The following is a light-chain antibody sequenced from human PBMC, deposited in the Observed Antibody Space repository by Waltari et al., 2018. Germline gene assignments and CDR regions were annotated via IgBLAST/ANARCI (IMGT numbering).Light chain of an antibody. CDR1: SSDVGGSNY. CDR3: SSYTSSSTYV. V-gene: IGLV2-14*01. J-gene: IGLJ1*01. CDR2: DVR. Sequence: QSALTQPASVSGSPGQSITISCTGTSSDVGGSNYVSWYQQHPGKAPKLMMYDVRKRPSGVSNRFSVAKSGNTASLTISGLQAEDEADYYCSSYTSSSTYVFGTGTKVTVL.